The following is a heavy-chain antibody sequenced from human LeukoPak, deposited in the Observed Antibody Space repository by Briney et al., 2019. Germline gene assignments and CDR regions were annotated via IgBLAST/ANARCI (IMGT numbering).Heavy chain of an antibody. D-gene: IGHD6-13*01. CDR1: GESISRSTYY. V-gene: IGHV4-39*01. Sequence: SETLSLTCTVSGESISRSTYYWGWIRQPPGQGLEWIGSIYYSGSTYYNPSLKSRVTISVDTSMNQFSLKLSSVTAADTAVYYCASIAAAGNEWGQGTLVTVSS. CDR2: IYYSGST. J-gene: IGHJ4*02. CDR3: ASIAAAGNE.